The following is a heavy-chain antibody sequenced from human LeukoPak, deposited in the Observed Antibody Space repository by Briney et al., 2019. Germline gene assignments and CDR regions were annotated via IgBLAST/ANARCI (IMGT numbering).Heavy chain of an antibody. J-gene: IGHJ3*02. Sequence: SETLSLTCTVSGGSISSSSYYWGWIRQPPGKGLEWIGSIYYSGSTYYNPSLKSRVTISVDTSKNQFSLELSSVTAADTAVYYCAREHHYDTSGYYAPDAFDIWGQGTMVTVSS. D-gene: IGHD3-22*01. CDR1: GGSISSSSYY. CDR2: IYYSGST. CDR3: AREHHYDTSGYYAPDAFDI. V-gene: IGHV4-39*07.